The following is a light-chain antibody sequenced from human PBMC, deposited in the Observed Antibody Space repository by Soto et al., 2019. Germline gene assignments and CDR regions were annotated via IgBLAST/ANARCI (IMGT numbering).Light chain of an antibody. CDR1: QSISSW. CDR2: DDS. CDR3: QQYCSYPT. V-gene: IGKV1-5*01. J-gene: IGKJ1*01. Sequence: DIQMTQSPSTPSASVGDRVTITCRPSQSISSWFAWYQQKAGKAPKLLIYDDSSLESGVPSRFSGSVSGTEFTATISSLQADDFASYYCQQYCSYPTFGQGAKVAFK.